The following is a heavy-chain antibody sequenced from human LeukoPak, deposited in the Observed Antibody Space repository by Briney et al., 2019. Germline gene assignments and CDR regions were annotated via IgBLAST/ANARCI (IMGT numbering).Heavy chain of an antibody. V-gene: IGHV1-3*01. D-gene: IGHD2-21*02. CDR3: ARDPFPPYCGGDCYPENYFDY. CDR2: INAGNGNT. J-gene: IGHJ4*02. Sequence: GASVKVSCKASGYTFTSYAMHWVRQAPGQRLGWMGWINAGNGNTKYSQKFQGRVTITRDTSASTAYMELSSLRSEDTAVYYCARDPFPPYCGGDCYPENYFDYWGQGTLVTVSS. CDR1: GYTFTSYA.